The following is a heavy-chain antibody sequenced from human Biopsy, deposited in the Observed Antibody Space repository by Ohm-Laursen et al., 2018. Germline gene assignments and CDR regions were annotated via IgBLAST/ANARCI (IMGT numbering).Heavy chain of an antibody. Sequence: TLSLTCAVNGESTSRYFFPWIPQPPGKGLRSFGEINQRGSTKSNPSLKRRATLSADSSNSQFSLRLTSVTAADTAIYYCARGSGYFKLDVWGQGTTVTVAS. D-gene: IGHD5-12*01. CDR3: ARGSGYFKLDV. V-gene: IGHV4-34*01. J-gene: IGHJ6*02. CDR1: GESTSRYF. CDR2: INQRGST.